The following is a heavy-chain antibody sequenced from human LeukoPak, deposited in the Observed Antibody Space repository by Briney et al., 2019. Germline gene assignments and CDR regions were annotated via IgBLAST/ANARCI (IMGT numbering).Heavy chain of an antibody. CDR3: TRGGGNFDY. Sequence: GGSLRLSCAASGFTFSTYWMNWVRQAPGKGLEWVANIKFDGSEKYYVDSVKGRFTISRDNTKNLLYLQMNSLRAEDTAMYYCTRGGGNFDYWGQGTLVTVSS. CDR1: GFTFSTYW. D-gene: IGHD2-15*01. CDR2: IKFDGSEK. J-gene: IGHJ4*02. V-gene: IGHV3-7*01.